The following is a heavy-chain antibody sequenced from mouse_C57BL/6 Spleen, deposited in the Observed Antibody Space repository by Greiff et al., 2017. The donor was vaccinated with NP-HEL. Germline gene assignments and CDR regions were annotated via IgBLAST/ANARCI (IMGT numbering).Heavy chain of an antibody. Sequence: VQLQQSGAELVKPGASVMMSCKASGYAFSSCWMNWVKQRPGKGLEWIGQIYPGDGDTNYNGKCKGKVTLTADKSSSTAYMQLSSMTYEDSAGDFFTRTLRSAVYYAMDSWGQGTSVTVSS. V-gene: IGHV1-80*01. CDR1: GYAFSSCW. J-gene: IGHJ4*01. D-gene: IGHD1-1*01. CDR2: IYPGDGDT. CDR3: TRTLRSAVYYAMDS.